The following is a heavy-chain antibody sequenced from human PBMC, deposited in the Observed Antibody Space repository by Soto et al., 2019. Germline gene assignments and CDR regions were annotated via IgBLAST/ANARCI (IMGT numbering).Heavy chain of an antibody. J-gene: IGHJ3*02. V-gene: IGHV4-34*01. CDR2: INHSGST. Sequence: SETLSLTGAVYGGAFSGYDWSSIRQPPGKGLEWIGEINHSGSTNYNPSPKSRVTIPVDTSKHQFSLKLSSVTAADTAVYYCAQQLVLWRRRGTNAFDIWGQGTMVTVS. D-gene: IGHD6-13*01. CDR3: AQQLVLWRRRGTNAFDI. CDR1: GGAFSGYD.